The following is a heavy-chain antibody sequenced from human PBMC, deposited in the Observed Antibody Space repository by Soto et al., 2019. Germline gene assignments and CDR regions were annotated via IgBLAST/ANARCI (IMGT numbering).Heavy chain of an antibody. CDR1: GGSFSGYY. Sequence: PSETLSLTCAVYGGSFSGYYWSWIRQPPGKGLELIGEINHSGSTNYNPSLKSRVTISVDTSKNQFSLKLSSVTAADTAVYYCARGRRSCSWYIRYYFDYWGQGTLDTVSS. CDR2: INHSGST. D-gene: IGHD6-13*01. J-gene: IGHJ4*02. V-gene: IGHV4-34*01. CDR3: ARGRRSCSWYIRYYFDY.